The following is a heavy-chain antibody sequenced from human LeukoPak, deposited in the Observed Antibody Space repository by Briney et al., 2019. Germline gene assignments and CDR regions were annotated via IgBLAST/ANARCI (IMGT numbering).Heavy chain of an antibody. D-gene: IGHD3-22*01. V-gene: IGHV3-23*01. CDR3: AKAYYDRTGYYGY. Sequence: GGSLRLSCAASGFTFSSYAMSWVRQAPGKGLDWVSTISGSGGSTYYADSVKGRFTISRDNSKNTLYLQMNSLRAEDTAVYYCAKAYYDRTGYYGYWGQGTLVTVSS. CDR2: ISGSGGST. J-gene: IGHJ4*02. CDR1: GFTFSSYA.